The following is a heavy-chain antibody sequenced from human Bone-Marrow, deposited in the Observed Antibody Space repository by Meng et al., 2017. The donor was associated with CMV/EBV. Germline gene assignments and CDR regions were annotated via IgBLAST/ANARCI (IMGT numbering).Heavy chain of an antibody. V-gene: IGHV4-39*01. CDR1: GGSISSSSYY. CDR2: IYYSGST. J-gene: IGHJ6*01. CDR3: ERHYYYYGMDV. Sequence: SETLRLSCTVSGGSISSSSYYWGWIRQPPGKGLEWIGSIYYSGSTYYNPSLKSRVTISVDTSKNQFSLMFRSATAADSAVYYCERHYYYYGMDVWGQGTTVTVSS.